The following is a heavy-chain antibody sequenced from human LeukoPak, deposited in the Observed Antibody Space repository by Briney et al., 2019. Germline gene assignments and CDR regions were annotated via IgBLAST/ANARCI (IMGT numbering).Heavy chain of an antibody. Sequence: PGGSLRLSCAASRFTFSTYWMSWVRQAPGKGLEWVANIKQDGSEKHYVNSVKGRFTISRDNAKNSLYLQMNSLRAEDTAVYYCASQYCSSRTCYTDAFDIWGQGTMVTVSS. CDR1: RFTFSTYW. CDR2: IKQDGSEK. J-gene: IGHJ3*02. D-gene: IGHD2-2*02. CDR3: ASQYCSSRTCYTDAFDI. V-gene: IGHV3-7*01.